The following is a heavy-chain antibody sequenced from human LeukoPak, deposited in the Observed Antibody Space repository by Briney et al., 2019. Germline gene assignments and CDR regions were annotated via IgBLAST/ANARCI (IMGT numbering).Heavy chain of an antibody. V-gene: IGHV3-74*01. Sequence: PGGSLRLSCAASGFTFSNYWMHWVRQAPGKGLVWVSRINSDGINTSYADSVKGRFTIPRDSAKNTLNLQMNSLRAEDTAVYYCARDLGQYYDTSDNWFDPWGQGTLVTVSS. J-gene: IGHJ5*02. CDR1: GFTFSNYW. CDR3: ARDLGQYYDTSDNWFDP. CDR2: INSDGINT. D-gene: IGHD3-22*01.